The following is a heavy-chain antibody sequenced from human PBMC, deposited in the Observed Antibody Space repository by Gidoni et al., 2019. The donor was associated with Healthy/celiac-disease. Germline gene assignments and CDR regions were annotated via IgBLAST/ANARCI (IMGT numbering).Heavy chain of an antibody. CDR3: ARDCPSTVVTPGHAFDI. CDR1: GFTFSSYS. CDR2: ISSSTSYI. V-gene: IGHV3-21*01. D-gene: IGHD4-17*01. J-gene: IGHJ3*02. Sequence: EVQLVDSGGGLVKPGGSLRLSCAASGFTFSSYSMNWVRQAPGKGLEWVSSISSSTSYIYYADSVKGRFTISRDNAKNSLYLQMNSLRAEDTAVYYCARDCPSTVVTPGHAFDIWGQGTMVTVSS.